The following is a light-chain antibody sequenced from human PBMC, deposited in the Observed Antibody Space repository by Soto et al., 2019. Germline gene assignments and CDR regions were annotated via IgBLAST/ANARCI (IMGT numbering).Light chain of an antibody. V-gene: IGLV2-8*01. J-gene: IGLJ1*01. CDR1: SSDVCGYNY. CDR3: SSYAASNDLGV. Sequence: QSALTQPPSASGSPGQSVTISCNGSSSDVCGYNYVSWYQQHPGKTPKLMIYEVTKRPSGVPDRFSGSKSGNTASLTVSGLQPEDEADYYCSSYAASNDLGVFGTGTKVTVL. CDR2: EVT.